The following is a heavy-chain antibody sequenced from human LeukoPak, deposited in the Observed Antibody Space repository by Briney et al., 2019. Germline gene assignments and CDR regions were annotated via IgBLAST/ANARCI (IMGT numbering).Heavy chain of an antibody. J-gene: IGHJ4*02. D-gene: IGHD3-10*01. CDR1: GGSFSGYY. Sequence: SETLSLTCAVYGGSFSGYYWSWIRQPPGKGLEWIGEINHSGSTNYNPSLKSRVTMSVDTSKNQFSLKLSSVTAADTAVYYCARLITYYYGSGRPHFDYWGQGTLVTVSS. V-gene: IGHV4-34*01. CDR3: ARLITYYYGSGRPHFDY. CDR2: INHSGST.